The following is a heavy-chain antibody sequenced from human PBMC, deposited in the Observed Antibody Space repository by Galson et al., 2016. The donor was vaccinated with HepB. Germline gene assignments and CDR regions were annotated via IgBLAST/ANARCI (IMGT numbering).Heavy chain of an antibody. J-gene: IGHJ5*02. Sequence: QSGAEVKKPGASLKISCQGFGYDFTTYWIAWVRQMPGKGLDWVAIIYPGDSDTRYSPSFRGQVTISADKSINTAYLQWSSLKASDTAMYYCARPIAAAGNGWFDPWGQGTLVTVSS. CDR3: ARPIAAAGNGWFDP. V-gene: IGHV5-51*01. D-gene: IGHD6-13*01. CDR1: GYDFTTYW. CDR2: IYPGDSDT.